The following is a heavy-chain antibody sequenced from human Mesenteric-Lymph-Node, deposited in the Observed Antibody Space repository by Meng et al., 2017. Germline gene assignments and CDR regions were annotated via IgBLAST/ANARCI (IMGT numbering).Heavy chain of an antibody. Sequence: ASVKVSCKASGYTFTSYYMHWVRQAPGQGLEWMGIINPSGGSTSYAQKFQGRVTMTTDTSTSTAYMELRSLRSDDTAVYYCATRRLTQLRFAEGLDYWGQGTLVTVSS. V-gene: IGHV1-46*01. CDR2: INPSGGST. CDR3: ATRRLTQLRFAEGLDY. J-gene: IGHJ4*02. CDR1: GYTFTSYY. D-gene: IGHD3-3*01.